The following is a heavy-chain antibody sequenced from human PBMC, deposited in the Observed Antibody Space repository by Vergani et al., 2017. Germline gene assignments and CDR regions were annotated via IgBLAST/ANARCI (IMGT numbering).Heavy chain of an antibody. CDR1: GFTFSSYA. D-gene: IGHD2-15*01. Sequence: EVQLLESGGGLVQPGGSLRLSCAASGFTFSSYAMSWVRQAPGKGLEWVSAISGSGGSTYYADSVKGRFTISRDNSKNTLYLQMNSLRAEDTAVYYCARDSDCSGGSCYDYWGQGTLVTVSS. CDR3: ARDSDCSGGSCYDY. V-gene: IGHV3-23*01. J-gene: IGHJ4*02. CDR2: ISGSGGST.